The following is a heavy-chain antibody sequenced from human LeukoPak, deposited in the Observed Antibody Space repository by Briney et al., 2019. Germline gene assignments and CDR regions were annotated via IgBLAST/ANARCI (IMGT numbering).Heavy chain of an antibody. CDR3: LNFIASTIMNY. Sequence: KASETLSLTCTVSGGSISSSSYYWGWIRQPPGKGLEWIGTISHGGSTYYNPSLKSRVSISGDTSKTQFSLTLSSVTAADTAVYYCLNFIASTIMNYWGQGALVIVSS. D-gene: IGHD5/OR15-5a*01. V-gene: IGHV4-39*07. CDR2: ISHGGST. J-gene: IGHJ4*02. CDR1: GGSISSSSYY.